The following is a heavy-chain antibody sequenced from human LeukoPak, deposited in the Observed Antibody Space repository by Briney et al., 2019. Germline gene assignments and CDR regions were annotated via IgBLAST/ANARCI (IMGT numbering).Heavy chain of an antibody. CDR1: GGSISSSNW. CDR3: ARGVGDHWGHYFDY. Sequence: PSETLSLTCAVSGGSISSSNWWSWVRQPPGKGLEWIGEIYHSGSTNYNPSLKSRVTISVDKSKNQFSLKLSSVTAADTAVYYCARGVGDHWGHYFDYWGQGTLVTVSS. J-gene: IGHJ4*01. CDR2: IYHSGST. D-gene: IGHD7-27*01. V-gene: IGHV4-4*02.